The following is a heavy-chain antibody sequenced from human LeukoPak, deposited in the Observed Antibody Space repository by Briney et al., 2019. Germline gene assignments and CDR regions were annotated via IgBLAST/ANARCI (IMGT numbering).Heavy chain of an antibody. J-gene: IGHJ1*01. D-gene: IGHD2-15*01. CDR1: GGPFSRLA. Sequence: GASVKVSCKASGGPFSRLAISWVRQAPGQGLEWRGDIMPVYGTAKYAQNFQGRVTITTGEATSTGHMELSRLTSEAPAVYSCARDISGPVGYFQHWGQGTLVTVSS. CDR2: IMPVYGTA. V-gene: IGHV1-69*05. CDR3: ARDISGPVGYFQH.